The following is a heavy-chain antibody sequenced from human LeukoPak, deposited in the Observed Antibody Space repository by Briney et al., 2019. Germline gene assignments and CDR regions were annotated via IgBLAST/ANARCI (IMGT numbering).Heavy chain of an antibody. Sequence: SETLSLTCAVYGGSFSGYCWSWIRQPPGKGLEWIGEINHSGSTNYNPSLKSRVTISVDTSKNQFSLKLSSVTAADTAVYYCARGDYSKLDYWGQGTLVTVSS. V-gene: IGHV4-34*01. D-gene: IGHD4-11*01. CDR1: GGSFSGYC. CDR3: ARGDYSKLDY. J-gene: IGHJ4*02. CDR2: INHSGST.